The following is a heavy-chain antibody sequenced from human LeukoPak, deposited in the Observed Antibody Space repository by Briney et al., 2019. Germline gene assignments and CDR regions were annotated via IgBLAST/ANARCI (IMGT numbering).Heavy chain of an antibody. CDR2: IHNDGST. Sequence: GGSLRLSCAASGFAVSINYMNWIRQSPEKGLEWVSIIHNDGSTYYADSVKGRFTVSRDNSKNTVSLQMDSLRVDDPGIYYCARGFLQLTPYYFDYWGPGALVTVSS. CDR1: GFAVSINY. V-gene: IGHV3-66*01. J-gene: IGHJ4*02. D-gene: IGHD1-1*01. CDR3: ARGFLQLTPYYFDY.